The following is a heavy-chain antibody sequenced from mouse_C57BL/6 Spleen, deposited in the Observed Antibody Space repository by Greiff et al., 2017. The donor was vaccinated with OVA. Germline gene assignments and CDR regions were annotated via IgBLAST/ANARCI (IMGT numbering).Heavy chain of an antibody. Sequence: QVHVKQPGAELVKPGASVKVSCKASGYTFTSYWMHWVKQRPGQGLEWIGRIHPSDSDTNYNQKFKGKATLTVDKSSSTAYMQLSSLTSEDSAVYYCAIYPYYGSQAWFAYWGQGTLVTVSA. CDR1: GYTFTSYW. CDR2: IHPSDSDT. V-gene: IGHV1-74*01. D-gene: IGHD1-1*01. CDR3: AIYPYYGSQAWFAY. J-gene: IGHJ3*01.